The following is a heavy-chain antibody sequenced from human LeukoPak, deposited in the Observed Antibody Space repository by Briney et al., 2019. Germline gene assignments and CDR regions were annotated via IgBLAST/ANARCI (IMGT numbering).Heavy chain of an antibody. Sequence: SETLSLTCGVYGGSFSGYYWSWIRQPPGKGLEWIGEINHSGSTNYNPSLKSRVTISVDTSKNQFSLKLSSVTAADTAVYYCARGSRGYGANGWGQGTLVTVSS. V-gene: IGHV4-34*01. J-gene: IGHJ4*02. CDR1: GGSFSGYY. CDR3: ARGSRGYGANG. D-gene: IGHD4-17*01. CDR2: INHSGST.